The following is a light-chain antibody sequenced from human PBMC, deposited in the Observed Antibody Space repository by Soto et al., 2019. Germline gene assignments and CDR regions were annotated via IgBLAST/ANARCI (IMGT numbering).Light chain of an antibody. CDR1: QSISSW. Sequence: DIQMTQSPSTLSASVGDRVTITCRASQSISSWLAWDQQKPGKAPKLLIYDASSLESGVPSRFSGSGSGTEFTLTTSSLQPDDFATYYCQQYNSPWTFGQGTKVEIK. CDR3: QQYNSPWT. V-gene: IGKV1-5*01. CDR2: DAS. J-gene: IGKJ1*01.